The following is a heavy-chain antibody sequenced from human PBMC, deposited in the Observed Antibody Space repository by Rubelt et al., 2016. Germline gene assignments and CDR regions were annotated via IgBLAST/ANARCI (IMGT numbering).Heavy chain of an antibody. D-gene: IGHD6-6*01. CDR1: GASFTTDY. Sequence: QVQLQESGPGLMKPSETLSLTCSVSGASFTTDYWAWLRQSPEKGLEWIGSVSSYGATNYNPSLTGRVTMSADTSKSQFSLMLHSETDADTALYDCAGQRTSAPHFDFWGQGALVTVSS. V-gene: IGHV4-59*08. J-gene: IGHJ4*02. CDR2: VSSYGAT. CDR3: AGQRTSAPHFDF.